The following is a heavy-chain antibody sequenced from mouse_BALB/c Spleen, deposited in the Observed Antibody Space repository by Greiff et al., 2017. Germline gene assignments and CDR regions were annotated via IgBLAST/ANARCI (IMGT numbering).Heavy chain of an antibody. CDR1: GFTFSSYG. CDR2: ISSGGSYT. J-gene: IGHJ4*01. CDR3: ARHLYYYGSSYDYAMDY. Sequence: EVHLVESGGDLVKPGGSLKLSCAASGFTFSSYGMSWVRQTPDKRLEWVATISSGGSYTYYPDSVKGRFTISRDNAKNTLYLQMSSLKSEDTAMYYCARHLYYYGSSYDYAMDYWGQGTSVTVSS. D-gene: IGHD1-1*01. V-gene: IGHV5-6*01.